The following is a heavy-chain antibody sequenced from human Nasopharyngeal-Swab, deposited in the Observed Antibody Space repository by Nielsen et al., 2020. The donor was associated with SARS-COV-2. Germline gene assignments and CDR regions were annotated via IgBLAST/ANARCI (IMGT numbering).Heavy chain of an antibody. Sequence: GESLKISCAASGFTFSSYSMNWVRQAPGKGLEWVSSISSSSSYIYYADSVKGRFTISRDNAKNSLYLQMNSLGAEDTAVYYCARDEQLAYGMDVWGQGTTVTVSS. CDR1: GFTFSSYS. J-gene: IGHJ6*02. V-gene: IGHV3-21*01. D-gene: IGHD6-6*01. CDR3: ARDEQLAYGMDV. CDR2: ISSSSSYI.